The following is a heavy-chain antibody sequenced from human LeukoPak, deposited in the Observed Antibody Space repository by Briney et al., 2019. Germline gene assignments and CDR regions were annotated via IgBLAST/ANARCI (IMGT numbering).Heavy chain of an antibody. CDR2: ISSVGSNI. Sequence: GGSLRLSCVASGFTFSDYYMSWIRQAPGKGLEWLSSISSVGSNIYYADSVKGRFTISRDNAKNSLYLQMNSLRAEDTAVYYCASPGSLFDPWGQGTLVTVAS. V-gene: IGHV3-11*04. J-gene: IGHJ5*02. CDR1: GFTFSDYY. D-gene: IGHD1-14*01. CDR3: ASPGSLFDP.